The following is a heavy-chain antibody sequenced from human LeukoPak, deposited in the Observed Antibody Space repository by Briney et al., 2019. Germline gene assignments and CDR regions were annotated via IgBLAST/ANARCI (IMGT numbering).Heavy chain of an antibody. CDR2: IYYSGST. CDR3: ARGRWGDYDSSGYFDY. D-gene: IGHD3-22*01. J-gene: IGHJ4*02. Sequence: PSETLSLTCTVSGGSISSSSYYWGWIRQPPGKGLEWIGSIYYSGSTYYNPSLKSRATISVDTSKNQFSLKLTSVTAADTAVYYYARGRWGDYDSSGYFDYWGQGTLVTVSS. V-gene: IGHV4-39*07. CDR1: GGSISSSSYY.